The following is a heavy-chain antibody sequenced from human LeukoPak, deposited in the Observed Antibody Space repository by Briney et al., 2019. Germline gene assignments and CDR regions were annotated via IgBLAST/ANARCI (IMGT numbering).Heavy chain of an antibody. Sequence: GASVKVSCKASGYTFTGYYMHWVRQAPGQGLEWMGWINPNSGGTNYAQKFQDRVTMTRDTSISTAYMELNSLRSDDTAVYYCARQFGEYVFDYWGQGTLVTVSS. D-gene: IGHD3-10*01. CDR1: GYTFTGYY. V-gene: IGHV1-2*02. J-gene: IGHJ4*02. CDR2: INPNSGGT. CDR3: ARQFGEYVFDY.